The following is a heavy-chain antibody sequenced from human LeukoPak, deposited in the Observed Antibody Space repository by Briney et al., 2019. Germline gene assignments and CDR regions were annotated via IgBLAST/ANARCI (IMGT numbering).Heavy chain of an antibody. CDR2: IYPGDSDT. J-gene: IGHJ3*02. V-gene: IGHV5-51*01. CDR1: EYSFTNYW. Sequence: GESLKISCKGSEYSFTNYWIGWVRQMPGKGLEWMGIIYPGDSDTRYSPSFQGQVTISADKSISTAYLQWSSLKASDTAMYYCASSLLPDAFDIWGQGTMVTVSS. CDR3: ASSLLPDAFDI. D-gene: IGHD2-15*01.